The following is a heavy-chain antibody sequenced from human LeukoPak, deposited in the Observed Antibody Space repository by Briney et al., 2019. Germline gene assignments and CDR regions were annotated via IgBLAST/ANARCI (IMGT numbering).Heavy chain of an antibody. Sequence: PSETLSLTCTVSGGSISSYYWSWIRQPPGEGLEWIGYIYYSGSTNYNPSLKSRATISVDTSKNQFSLKLSSVTAADTAVYYCARDDSSGPDAFDIWGQGTMVTVSS. CDR2: IYYSGST. D-gene: IGHD3-22*01. CDR1: GGSISSYY. J-gene: IGHJ3*02. CDR3: ARDDSSGPDAFDI. V-gene: IGHV4-59*01.